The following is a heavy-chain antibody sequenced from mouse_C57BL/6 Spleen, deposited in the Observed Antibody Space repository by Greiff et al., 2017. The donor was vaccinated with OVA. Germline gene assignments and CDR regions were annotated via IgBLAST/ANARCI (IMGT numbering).Heavy chain of an antibody. D-gene: IGHD2-3*01. Sequence: EVQGVESGGGLVQPKGSLKLSCAASGFSFNTYAMNWVRQAPGKGLEWVARIRSKSNNYATYYADSVKDRFTISRDDSESRLYLQMNNLKTEDTAMYYCVGDGYSAWFAYWGQGTLVTVSA. V-gene: IGHV10-1*01. CDR2: IRSKSNNYAT. CDR1: GFSFNTYA. J-gene: IGHJ3*01. CDR3: VGDGYSAWFAY.